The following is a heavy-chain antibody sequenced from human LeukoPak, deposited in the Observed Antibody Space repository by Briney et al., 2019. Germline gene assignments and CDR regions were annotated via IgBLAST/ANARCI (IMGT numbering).Heavy chain of an antibody. CDR2: ISGSGSNT. CDR3: AKDRTSGSPGPNW. V-gene: IGHV3-23*01. CDR1: GYSFSSYA. Sequence: GGALRLSCGASGYSFSSYAMSWVRQAPGKGLEWVSVISGSGSNTYYADSVKGRFTISRDNSKNTLYLQINGLRAEDTAVYYCAKDRTSGSPGPNWWGQGTLVTVSS. J-gene: IGHJ4*02. D-gene: IGHD3-10*01.